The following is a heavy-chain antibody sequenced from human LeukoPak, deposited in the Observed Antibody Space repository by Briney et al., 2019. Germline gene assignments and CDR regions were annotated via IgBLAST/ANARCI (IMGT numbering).Heavy chain of an antibody. CDR2: ISYDGSNK. CDR1: GFTFSSYG. V-gene: IGHV3-30*18. CDR3: AKEGDIVVVPAATPDY. Sequence: GGSLRLSCAASGFTFSSYGMHWVRQAPGKGLEWVAVISYDGSNKYYADSVKGRFTISRDNSKNTLYLQMNSLRAEDTAVYYCAKEGDIVVVPAATPDYWGQGTLVTVSS. D-gene: IGHD2-2*01. J-gene: IGHJ4*02.